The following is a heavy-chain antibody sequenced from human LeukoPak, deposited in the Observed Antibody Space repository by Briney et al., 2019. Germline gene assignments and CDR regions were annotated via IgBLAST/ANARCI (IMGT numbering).Heavy chain of an antibody. CDR1: GFTFSTYS. J-gene: IGHJ4*02. V-gene: IGHV3-21*01. CDR2: VSSSSSSI. CDR3: ARSPRYSRLNRG. Sequence: GVSLRLSCATSGFTFSTYSMNWVRQAPGKGLEWVSSVSSSSSSIYYADSVKGRFTISRDNAKNSLYLQMNSMRAEDTALYYCARSPRYSRLNRGWGQGTLVTVSS. D-gene: IGHD6-13*01.